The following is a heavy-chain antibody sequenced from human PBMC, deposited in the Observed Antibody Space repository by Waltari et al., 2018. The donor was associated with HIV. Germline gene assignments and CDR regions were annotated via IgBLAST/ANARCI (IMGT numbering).Heavy chain of an antibody. CDR2: IRGKPNSYAT. V-gene: IGHV3-73*01. J-gene: IGHJ5*02. CDR1: GFSLRGSA. D-gene: IGHD4-17*01. Sequence: EVQLVESGGGLVQPGGSLKLSCAASGFSLRGSAMHWVRQAYGKGLEWVGGIRGKPNSYATAYAESLKGRFTISRDDSKNTAYLQMNSLKTEDTAVYYCTKSVGDSARGWFDPWGQGTLVTVSS. CDR3: TKSVGDSARGWFDP.